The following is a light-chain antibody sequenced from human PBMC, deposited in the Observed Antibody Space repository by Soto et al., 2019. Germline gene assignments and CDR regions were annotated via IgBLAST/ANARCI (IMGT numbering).Light chain of an antibody. V-gene: IGLV4-69*01. J-gene: IGLJ1*01. Sequence: QPVLTQSPSASASLGASVKFTCTLSSGHSSYAIAWHQQQPEKGPRYLMKLNSDGSHSKGDGIPDRFSGSSSGAERYLTISSLQSEDEADYYCQTWGTGIHVFGTGTKVTV. CDR3: QTWGTGIHV. CDR2: LNSDGSH. CDR1: SGHSSYA.